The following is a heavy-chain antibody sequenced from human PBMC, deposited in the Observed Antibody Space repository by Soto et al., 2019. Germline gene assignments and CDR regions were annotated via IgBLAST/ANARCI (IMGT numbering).Heavy chain of an antibody. CDR3: ARGRPNFDY. CDR1: GFTSSNSA. J-gene: IGHJ4*02. V-gene: IGHV3-23*01. CDR2: MDSGGAT. Sequence: EVQLLESGGGLVQPGESLRLSCAASGFTSSNSAMSWVRQAPGKGLEWVSVMDSGGATYYADSVKGRFTISRDNSKNTLYLQMNSLRAEDTAVYYCARGRPNFDYWGQGTLVTVSS.